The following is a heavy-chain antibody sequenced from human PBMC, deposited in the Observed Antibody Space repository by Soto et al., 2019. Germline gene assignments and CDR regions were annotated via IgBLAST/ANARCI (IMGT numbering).Heavy chain of an antibody. CDR3: TTDSITGPTQGWNYFDY. D-gene: IGHD1-7*01. CDR1: GFTFSNAW. Sequence: EVQLVESGGGLVKPGGSLRLSCAASGFTFSNAWMNWVRQAPGKGLEWVGRIRSKTDGGTTDYAAPEKGRFTISRDDSKITLYLQMSSLKTEDTAVYYCTTDSITGPTQGWNYFDYWGQGTLVTVSS. V-gene: IGHV3-15*07. CDR2: IRSKTDGGTT. J-gene: IGHJ4*02.